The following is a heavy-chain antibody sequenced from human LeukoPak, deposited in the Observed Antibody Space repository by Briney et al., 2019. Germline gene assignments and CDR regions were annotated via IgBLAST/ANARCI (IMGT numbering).Heavy chain of an antibody. CDR3: ARVDGSQLELLDY. D-gene: IGHD1-7*01. CDR2: IIPIFGTA. Sequence: ASVKVSSKPSGGTFSSYAISWVPQAPRQGLEWMGGIIPIFGTANYTQKFQGRVTITADESTSTAYIELSSLRSEDTAVYYCARVDGSQLELLDYWGQGTLVTVSS. V-gene: IGHV1-69*13. J-gene: IGHJ4*02. CDR1: GGTFSSYA.